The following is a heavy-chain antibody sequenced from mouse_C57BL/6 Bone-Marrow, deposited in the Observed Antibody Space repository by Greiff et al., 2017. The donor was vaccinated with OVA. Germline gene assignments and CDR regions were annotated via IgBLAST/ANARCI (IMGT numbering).Heavy chain of an antibody. J-gene: IGHJ1*03. CDR3: AKKGLRRSLYWYFDV. CDR2: IWRGGST. CDR1: GFSLTSYG. V-gene: IGHV2-5*01. D-gene: IGHD2-4*01. Sequence: QVQLQQSGPGLVQPSQSLSITCTVSGFSLTSYGVHWVRQSPGKGLEWLGVIWRGGSTDYNAAFMSRLSITKDNSKSQVFFKMNSLQADDTAIYYCAKKGLRRSLYWYFDVWGTGTTVTVSS.